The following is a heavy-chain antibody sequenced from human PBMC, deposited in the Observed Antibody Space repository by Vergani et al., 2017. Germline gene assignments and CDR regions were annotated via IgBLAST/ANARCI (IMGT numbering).Heavy chain of an antibody. CDR2: IYSSGST. Sequence: QLQLQESGPGLVKPSETLSLTCTVSGGPISSSSYYWGWIRQPPGKGLEWIGSIYSSGSTYYNPALKSRVTISVDKSKNQFSLKLSSVTAADTAVYYCARRAVVYAFDSWGQATMVTVSA. D-gene: IGHD6-19*01. CDR1: GGPISSSSYY. V-gene: IGHV4-39*01. CDR3: ARRAVVYAFDS. J-gene: IGHJ3*02.